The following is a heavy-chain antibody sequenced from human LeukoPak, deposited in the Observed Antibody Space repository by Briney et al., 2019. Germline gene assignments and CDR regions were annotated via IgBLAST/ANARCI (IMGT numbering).Heavy chain of an antibody. D-gene: IGHD6-13*01. CDR1: GYTFTGYY. CDR2: INPNSGGT. Sequence: GASVKVSCKASGYTFTGYYMHWVRQAPGQGLEWMGWINPNSGGTNYAQKFQGRVTMTRDTSISTAYMELSRLRSDDTAVYYCARDSQWARVAAAGTSWFDPWGQGTLVTVSS. V-gene: IGHV1-2*02. J-gene: IGHJ5*02. CDR3: ARDSQWARVAAAGTSWFDP.